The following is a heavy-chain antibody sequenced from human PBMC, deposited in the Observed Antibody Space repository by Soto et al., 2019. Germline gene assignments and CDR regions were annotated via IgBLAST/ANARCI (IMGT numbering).Heavy chain of an antibody. V-gene: IGHV3-23*01. J-gene: IGHJ4*02. Sequence: LRLSCAASGFTFSSHAMSWVRQAPGKGLEWVSVISDSGGTTDYAAPVKGRFTISRDDSKNTLYLQMNSLKTEDTAVYYCTTDSSYDYIWGSYRTRTLYWGQGTLVTVSS. CDR1: GFTFSSHA. CDR2: ISDSGGTT. D-gene: IGHD3-16*02. CDR3: TTDSSYDYIWGSYRTRTLY.